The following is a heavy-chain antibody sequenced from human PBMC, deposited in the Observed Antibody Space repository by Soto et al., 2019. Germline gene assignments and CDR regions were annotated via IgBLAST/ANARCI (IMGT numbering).Heavy chain of an antibody. CDR2: IWHDGTFT. J-gene: IGHJ3*02. CDR3: ARDRHFRGGPDDI. V-gene: IGHV3-33*01. Sequence: QVQLVESGGGVVQSGRSPRLSCAASGFTFSSFGMHWVRQAPGKGLEWVALIWHDGTFTHYADSVKGRFTISRDNSKNMLYLQMNSLRADGTAVDYCARDRHFRGGPDDIWGQGTMVTVSS. D-gene: IGHD3-3*02. CDR1: GFTFSSFG.